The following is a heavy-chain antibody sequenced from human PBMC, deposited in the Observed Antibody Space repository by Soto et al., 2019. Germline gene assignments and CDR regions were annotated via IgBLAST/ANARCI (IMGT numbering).Heavy chain of an antibody. CDR3: AKDRGRPDAFNI. Sequence: VGSLRLSCAASGFTFSSYGMHWVRQAPGKGLEWVAVIWYGGTNTVYADAVKGRFTISRDNAKNTLYLQMNSPRAEDTAVYYCAKDRGRPDAFNIWGQGTMVTVSS. CDR1: GFTFSSYG. V-gene: IGHV3-33*03. CDR2: IWYGGTNT. D-gene: IGHD3-10*01. J-gene: IGHJ3*02.